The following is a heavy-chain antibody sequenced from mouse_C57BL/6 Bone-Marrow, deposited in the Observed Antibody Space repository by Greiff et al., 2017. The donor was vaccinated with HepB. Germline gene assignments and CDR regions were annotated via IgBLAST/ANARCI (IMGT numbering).Heavy chain of an antibody. CDR2: ISDGGSYT. V-gene: IGHV5-4*01. Sequence: EVKLQESGGGLVKPGGSLKLSCAASGFTFSSYAMSWVRQTPEKRLEWVATISDGGSYTYYPDNVKGRFTISRDKAKNNLYLQMSHLKSEDTAMYYCARDFDYDGGYWGQGTTLTVSS. J-gene: IGHJ2*01. CDR3: ARDFDYDGGY. D-gene: IGHD2-4*01. CDR1: GFTFSSYA.